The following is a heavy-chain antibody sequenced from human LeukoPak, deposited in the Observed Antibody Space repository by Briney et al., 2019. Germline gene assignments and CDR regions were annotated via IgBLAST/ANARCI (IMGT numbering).Heavy chain of an antibody. CDR2: IYYSGST. CDR3: ARAMYTAAAALQIQGFDY. V-gene: IGHV4-39*07. Sequence: SETLSLTCTVSGGSISSSSYYWGWLRQPPGQGLEWIGSIYYSGSTYYNPSLKSRVTISVDTSKNQFSLKLSSVTAADTAVYYCARAMYTAAAALQIQGFDYWGQGTLVTVSS. D-gene: IGHD6-13*01. CDR1: GGSISSSSYY. J-gene: IGHJ4*02.